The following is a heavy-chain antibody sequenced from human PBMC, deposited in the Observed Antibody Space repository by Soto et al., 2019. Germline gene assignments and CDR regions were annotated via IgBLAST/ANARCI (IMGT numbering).Heavy chain of an antibody. Sequence: SVKVSCKASGGTFSSYAISWVRQAPGQGLEWMGGIIPIFGTANYAQKFQGRVTITADESTSTAYMELSSLRSEDTAVYYCARGIVVVPAAMLYYYYGMDVWGQGTTVTVSS. D-gene: IGHD2-2*01. CDR1: GGTFSSYA. CDR2: IIPIFGTA. V-gene: IGHV1-69*13. J-gene: IGHJ6*02. CDR3: ARGIVVVPAAMLYYYYGMDV.